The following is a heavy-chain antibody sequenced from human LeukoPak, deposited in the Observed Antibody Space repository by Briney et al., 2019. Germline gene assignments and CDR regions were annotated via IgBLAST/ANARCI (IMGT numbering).Heavy chain of an antibody. J-gene: IGHJ4*02. CDR3: AGRKKKLEQGDY. Sequence: KPGGSLRLSCAASGFTFSDYYMSWIRQAPGKGLEWVSYISSSGSTIYYADSVKGRFTISRDNAKNSLYLQMNSLGAEDTAVYYCAGRKKKLEQGDYWGQGTLVTVSS. CDR1: GFTFSDYY. D-gene: IGHD1/OR15-1a*01. V-gene: IGHV3-11*04. CDR2: ISSSGSTI.